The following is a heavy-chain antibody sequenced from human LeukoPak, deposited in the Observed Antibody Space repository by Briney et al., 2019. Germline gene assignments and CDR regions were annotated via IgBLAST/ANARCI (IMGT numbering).Heavy chain of an antibody. CDR1: DGSISSYY. D-gene: IGHD1-26*01. Sequence: PPETLCDSSTVSDGSISSYYWSWIRQPPGKGLEWIGYIYYSGSTNYNPSPESPVTISVDTSKNQFSLKLSSVTAADTAVYYCARHGGSGSYYVNFQHWGQDSLVAVSS. CDR2: IYYSGST. V-gene: IGHV4-59*08. J-gene: IGHJ1*01. CDR3: ARHGGSGSYYVNFQH.